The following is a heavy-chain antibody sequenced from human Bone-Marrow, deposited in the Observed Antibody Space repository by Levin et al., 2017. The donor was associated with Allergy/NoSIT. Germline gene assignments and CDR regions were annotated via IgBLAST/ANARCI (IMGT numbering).Heavy chain of an antibody. J-gene: IGHJ4*02. V-gene: IGHV3-30*18. CDR1: GFTFSSYA. Sequence: GGSLRLSCAASGFTFSSYAMYWLRQPPGKGLEWVALISYDGHKKKFAESVRGRFTISRDNAKNTLYLQMNSLTTEDTAVYYCAKAEVAFDFWGQGTLVTVSS. CDR3: AKAEVAFDF. CDR2: ISYDGHKK. D-gene: IGHD2-15*01.